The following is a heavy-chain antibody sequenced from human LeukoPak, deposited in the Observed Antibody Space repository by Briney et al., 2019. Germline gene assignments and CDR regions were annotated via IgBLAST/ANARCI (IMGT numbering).Heavy chain of an antibody. CDR2: ISSSSSYI. Sequence: PGRSLRLSCAASGFTFSVYGMNWVRQAPGKGLEWVSSISSSSSYIYYADSVKGRFTISRDNAKNSLYLQMNSLRAEDTAVYYCASERHIFGVVIYWGQGTLVTVS. D-gene: IGHD3-3*01. V-gene: IGHV3-21*01. J-gene: IGHJ4*02. CDR3: ASERHIFGVVIY. CDR1: GFTFSVYG.